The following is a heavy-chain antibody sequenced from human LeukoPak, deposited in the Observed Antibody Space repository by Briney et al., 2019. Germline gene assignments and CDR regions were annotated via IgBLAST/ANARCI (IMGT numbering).Heavy chain of an antibody. Sequence: ASVKVSCKASGYTFTSYYMHWVRQAPGQGLEWVGISNPSGGGTSYDQKFLGRVTMTRDMSTSKVYLELRSLRSEDTAVYYCARRRKTAAQSYYYYMDVWGKGTTVTVSS. CDR1: GYTFTSYY. CDR2: SNPSGGGT. J-gene: IGHJ6*03. V-gene: IGHV1-46*01. CDR3: ARRRKTAAQSYYYYMDV. D-gene: IGHD6-13*01.